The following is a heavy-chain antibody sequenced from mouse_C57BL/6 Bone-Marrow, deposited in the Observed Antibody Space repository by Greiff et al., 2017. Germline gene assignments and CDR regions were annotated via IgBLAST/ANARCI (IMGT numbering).Heavy chain of an antibody. CDR2: IYPRDGST. CDR1: GYTFTSYD. V-gene: IGHV1-85*01. J-gene: IGHJ1*03. D-gene: IGHD1-1*01. CDR3: ARLEFDGSGGDWYFDV. Sequence: VQLQQSGPELVKPGASVKLSCKASGYTFTSYDINWVKQRPGQGLEWIGWIYPRDGSTKYNEKFKGKATLTVDTSSSTAYMERHSLTSEDSAVYFCARLEFDGSGGDWYFDVWGTGTTVTVSS.